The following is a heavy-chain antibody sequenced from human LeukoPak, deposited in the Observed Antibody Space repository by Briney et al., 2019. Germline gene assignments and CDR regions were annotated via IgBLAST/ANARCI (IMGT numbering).Heavy chain of an antibody. Sequence: SETLSLTCPVSGGSSSCYYWSGVRQAPGQGREWSGYVYYSGRTNYNPSLQSRVTISVNTSKNQFSLELSSVTRAETAVYYCARVRRIVATRNSKTKVYYYYYGMDVWGQGTTVTVSS. CDR1: GGSSSCYY. D-gene: IGHD5-12*01. V-gene: IGHV4-59*01. CDR2: VYYSGRT. J-gene: IGHJ6*02. CDR3: ARVRRIVATRNSKTKVYYYYYGMDV.